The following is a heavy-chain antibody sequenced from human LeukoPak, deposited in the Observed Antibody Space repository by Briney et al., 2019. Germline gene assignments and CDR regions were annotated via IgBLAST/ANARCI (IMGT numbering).Heavy chain of an antibody. CDR3: ARRSGSYFDY. CDR2: IYYSGST. D-gene: IGHD1-26*01. CDR1: GGSISSYY. Sequence: SETLSLTCTVSGGSISSYYWSWIRQPPGKGLEWIGYIYYSGSTNYNPSLKSRVTISVDTSKNQFSLKLSSVTAADTAVYYCARRSGSYFDYWGQGTLVTVSS. J-gene: IGHJ4*02. V-gene: IGHV4-59*08.